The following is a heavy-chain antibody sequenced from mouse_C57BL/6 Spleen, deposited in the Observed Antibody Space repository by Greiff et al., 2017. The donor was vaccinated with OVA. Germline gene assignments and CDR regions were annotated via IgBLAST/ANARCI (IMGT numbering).Heavy chain of an antibody. Sequence: LQESGAELVRPGASVKMSCKASGYTFTSYNMHWVKQTPRQGLEWIGAIYPGNGDTSYNQKFKGKATLTVDKSSSTAYMQLSSLTSEDSAVYFCAASSYREAWFAYWGQGTLVTVSA. J-gene: IGHJ3*01. D-gene: IGHD2-10*01. V-gene: IGHV1-12*01. CDR1: GYTFTSYN. CDR2: IYPGNGDT. CDR3: AASSYREAWFAY.